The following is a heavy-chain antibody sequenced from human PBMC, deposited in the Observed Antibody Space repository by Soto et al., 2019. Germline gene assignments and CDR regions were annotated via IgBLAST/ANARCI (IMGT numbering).Heavy chain of an antibody. CDR3: ARDLIAGGYSGYGL. V-gene: IGHV1-3*01. Sequence: ASVKVCCKASGYTFTSYAMHWVHQAPGQRLEWMGWINAGNGNTKYSQKFQGRVTITRDTSASTAYMELSSLRSEDTAVYYCARDLIAGGYSGYGLWGQGTMVTVSS. CDR1: GYTFTSYA. J-gene: IGHJ3*01. CDR2: INAGNGNT. D-gene: IGHD5-12*01.